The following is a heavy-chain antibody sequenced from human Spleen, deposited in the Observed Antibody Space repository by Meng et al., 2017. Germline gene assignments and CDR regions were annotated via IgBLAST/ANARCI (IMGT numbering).Heavy chain of an antibody. Sequence: GGSLRLSCAASGFTFSSYAMSWVRQAPGKGLEWVSVTSGSGGSTYHADSVKGRFTVSRDNSKNTLYLQMNSLRAEDTAVYYCAKGSSYGGRYYFDYWGQGTLVTVSS. CDR2: TSGSGGST. D-gene: IGHD4-23*01. V-gene: IGHV3-23*01. CDR3: AKGSSYGGRYYFDY. J-gene: IGHJ4*02. CDR1: GFTFSSYA.